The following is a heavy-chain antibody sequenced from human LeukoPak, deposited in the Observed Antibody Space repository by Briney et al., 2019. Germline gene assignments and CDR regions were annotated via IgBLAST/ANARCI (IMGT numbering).Heavy chain of an antibody. J-gene: IGHJ5*02. V-gene: IGHV3-74*01. CDR1: GFTFSSYW. CDR3: AREAARGGTHWFDP. CDR2: INTDGSST. Sequence: QPGGSLRLSCAASGFTFSSYWMHWVRQAPGKGLVWVSRINTDGSSTSYADSVKGRFTISRDNAKNTLYLQMNSLRAEDTAVYYCAREAARGGTHWFDPWGQGTLVTVSS. D-gene: IGHD1/OR15-1a*01.